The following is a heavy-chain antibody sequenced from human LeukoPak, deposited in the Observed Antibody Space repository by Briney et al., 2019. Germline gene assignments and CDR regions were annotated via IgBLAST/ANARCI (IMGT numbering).Heavy chain of an antibody. J-gene: IGHJ5*02. Sequence: GGSLRLSCAASGFTFSSYAMSWVRQAPGKGLEWVSAISGSGLSTYYADSVKGRFTISRDNSNNTLYLQMNSLRVEDTAVYYCAKSRVAVAAPRNWFDPWGQGTLVTVSS. CDR3: AKSRVAVAAPRNWFDP. CDR2: ISGSGLST. CDR1: GFTFSSYA. D-gene: IGHD6-19*01. V-gene: IGHV3-23*01.